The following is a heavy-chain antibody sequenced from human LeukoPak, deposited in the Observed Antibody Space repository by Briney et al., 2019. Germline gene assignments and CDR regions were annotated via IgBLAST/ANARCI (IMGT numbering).Heavy chain of an antibody. Sequence: SETLSLTCTVSGGSISSYYWSWIRQPPGKGLEWIGYIYYSGSTNYNPSLKSRVTISVDTSKNQFSLKLSSVTAADTAVYYCARGVGYSSSWYFPYNWFDPWGQGTLVTVSS. CDR3: ARGVGYSSSWYFPYNWFDP. J-gene: IGHJ5*02. CDR2: IYYSGST. V-gene: IGHV4-59*01. CDR1: GGSISSYY. D-gene: IGHD6-13*01.